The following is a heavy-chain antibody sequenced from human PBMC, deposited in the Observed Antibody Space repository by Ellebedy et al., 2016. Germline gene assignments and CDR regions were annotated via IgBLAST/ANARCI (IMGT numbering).Heavy chain of an antibody. CDR3: AKDFVSGSYYYYYNGMDV. Sequence: GGSLRLSXGASGFTFSIAGMTWVRQAPGKGLEWVATIVFTGTAAYYSDSAKGRFIISRDNVKNLVFLQMNSLRADDTGVYLCAKDFVSGSYYYYYNGMDVWGQGTTVTVSS. CDR1: GFTFSIAG. V-gene: IGHV3-21*04. D-gene: IGHD3-22*01. CDR2: IVFTGTAA. J-gene: IGHJ6*02.